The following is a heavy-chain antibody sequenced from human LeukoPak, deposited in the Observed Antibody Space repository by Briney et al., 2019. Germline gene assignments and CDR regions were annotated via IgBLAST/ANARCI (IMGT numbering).Heavy chain of an antibody. CDR2: ILPIFGTA. V-gene: IGHV1-69*05. D-gene: IGHD2-21*02. CDR1: GGTLSSYA. Sequence: SVKVSCKASGGTLSSYAISWVRQAPGQGLEWVGGILPIFGTANYAQKFQDRVTITTDESTSTAYMELSSLRSEDTAVYYCATRAYCGGDCYSDAFDIWGQGTMVTVSS. J-gene: IGHJ3*02. CDR3: ATRAYCGGDCYSDAFDI.